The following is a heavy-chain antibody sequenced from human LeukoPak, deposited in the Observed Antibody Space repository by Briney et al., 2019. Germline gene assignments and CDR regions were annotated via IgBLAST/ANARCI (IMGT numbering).Heavy chain of an antibody. J-gene: IGHJ4*02. D-gene: IGHD6-19*01. CDR3: AREYSSGWFFGY. V-gene: IGHV3-33*01. CDR1: GITFSGYG. Sequence: PGGSLRLSCAASGITFSGYGMHWVRQAPGKGLEWVAVIWYDGSNKYYADSVKGRFTISRDNSKNTLYLQMNSLRAEDTAVYYCAREYSSGWFFGYWGQGTLVTVSS. CDR2: IWYDGSNK.